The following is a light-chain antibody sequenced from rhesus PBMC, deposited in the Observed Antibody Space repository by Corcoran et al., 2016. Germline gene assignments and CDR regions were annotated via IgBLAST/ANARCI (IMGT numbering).Light chain of an antibody. CDR1: QSVNNY. J-gene: IGKJ2*01. V-gene: IGKV3-24*04. CDR3: LQTTDWPYS. CDR2: AAS. Sequence: EIVMTQSPATLALSPGERATLSCRASQSVNNYLAWYQQKPGQAPRLLIYAASTRATGIPDRFSGSGSGTEFTLTISSLEPEDVGVYFCLQTTDWPYSFGQGTKVEIK.